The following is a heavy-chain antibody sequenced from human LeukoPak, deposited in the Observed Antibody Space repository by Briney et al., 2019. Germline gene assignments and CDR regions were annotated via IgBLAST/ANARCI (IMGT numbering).Heavy chain of an antibody. V-gene: IGHV1-2*02. CDR2: INPNSGGT. J-gene: IGHJ5*02. CDR1: GYTFTGYY. D-gene: IGHD6-6*01. Sequence: ASVRVSCKASGYTFTGYYMHWVRQAPGQGLEWMGWINPNSGGTNYAQKFQGRVTITADKSTSTAYMELSSLRSEDTAVYYCARESSIAARRRRWFDPWGQGTLVTVSS. CDR3: ARESSIAARRRRWFDP.